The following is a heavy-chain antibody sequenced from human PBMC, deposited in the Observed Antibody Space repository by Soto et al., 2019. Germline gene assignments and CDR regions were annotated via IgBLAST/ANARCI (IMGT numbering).Heavy chain of an antibody. CDR3: AKDPDRGAFLKASNFDS. CDR1: GFTFSSYA. J-gene: IGHJ4*02. D-gene: IGHD3-10*01. V-gene: IGHV3-23*01. CDR2: ISGSGGST. Sequence: PGGSLRLSCAASGFTFSSYAMSWVRQAPGKGLEWVSAISGSGGSTYYADSVKGRFTISRDNSKNTLYLQMNSLRAEDTAVYYCAKDPDRGAFLKASNFDSWGQGTPVTVSS.